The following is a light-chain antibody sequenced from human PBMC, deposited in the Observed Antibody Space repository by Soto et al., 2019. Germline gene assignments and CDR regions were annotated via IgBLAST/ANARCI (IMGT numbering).Light chain of an antibody. Sequence: QSVLTQPPSASGTPGQRVTISCSGSNSNIGSTYVYWYQQFPGTAPKLLIYRNNQRPSGVPDRFSGSTSGTSASLAISDPRSEDDADYYCASLDASVGGPAFGGGTKVTVL. CDR3: ASLDASVGGPA. CDR2: RNN. V-gene: IGLV1-47*01. J-gene: IGLJ2*01. CDR1: NSNIGSTY.